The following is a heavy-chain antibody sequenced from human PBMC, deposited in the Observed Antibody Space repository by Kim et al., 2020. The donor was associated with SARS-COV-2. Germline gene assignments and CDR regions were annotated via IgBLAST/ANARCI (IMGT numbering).Heavy chain of an antibody. D-gene: IGHD6-13*01. CDR2: IYYSGST. CDR1: GGSISSYY. CDR3: ARERPEQQLVWRNWFDP. J-gene: IGHJ5*02. V-gene: IGHV4-59*01. Sequence: SETLSLTCTVSGGSISSYYWSWIRQPPGKGLEWIGYIYYSGSTNYNPSLKSRVTISVDTSKNQFSLKLSSVTAADTAVYYCARERPEQQLVWRNWFDPWGQGTLVTVSS.